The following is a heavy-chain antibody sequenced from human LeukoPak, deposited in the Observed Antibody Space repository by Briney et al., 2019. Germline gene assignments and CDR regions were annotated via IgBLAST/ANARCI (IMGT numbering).Heavy chain of an antibody. CDR1: GGTFSSYA. CDR2: IIPIFGTA. J-gene: IGHJ3*02. CDR3: ARDRIDIISAVPTDAFDI. D-gene: IGHD2-21*01. V-gene: IGHV1-69*05. Sequence: GASVKVSCKASGGTFSSYAISWVRQAPGQGLEWMGRIIPIFGTANYAQKFQGRVTITTDESTSTAYTELSSLRSEDTAVYYCARDRIDIISAVPTDAFDIWGQGTMVTVSS.